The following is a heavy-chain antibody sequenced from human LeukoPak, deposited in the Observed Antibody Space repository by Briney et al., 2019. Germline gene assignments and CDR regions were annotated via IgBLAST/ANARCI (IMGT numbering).Heavy chain of an antibody. CDR1: GFTLSDYY. V-gene: IGHV3-11*04. Sequence: GGSLRLSCAGSGFTLSDYYMSWIRQAPGKGLEWVSYISSSDSTIYYTDSVEGRFTISRDNAKNSLYLQMNSLRADDTAVYYCARADCSSTSCYELDYWGQGTLVTVSS. D-gene: IGHD2-2*01. CDR3: ARADCSSTSCYELDY. CDR2: ISSSDSTI. J-gene: IGHJ4*02.